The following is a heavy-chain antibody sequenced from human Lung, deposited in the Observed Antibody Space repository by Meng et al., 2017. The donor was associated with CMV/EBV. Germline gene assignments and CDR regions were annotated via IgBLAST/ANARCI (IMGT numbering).Heavy chain of an antibody. Sequence: ASVKVSCKASGYTFTAHYFHWVRQAPGQGLEWMGWIHPHRGDTNYAQQFQGRVTLTRDTSINTGYMELTRLTSDDTAVYYCARDNNCVPDYWGQGTLVTVSS. V-gene: IGHV1-2*02. D-gene: IGHD1-1*01. CDR2: IHPHRGDT. CDR1: GYTFTAHY. J-gene: IGHJ4*02. CDR3: ARDNNCVPDY.